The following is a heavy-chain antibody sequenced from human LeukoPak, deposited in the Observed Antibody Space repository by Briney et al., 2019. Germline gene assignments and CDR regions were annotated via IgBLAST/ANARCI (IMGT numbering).Heavy chain of an antibody. CDR3: AKRGVVIRVFLVGFHKEAYYFDS. J-gene: IGHJ4*02. V-gene: IGHV3-23*01. D-gene: IGHD3-10*01. CDR1: GITLSNYG. CDR2: LSGSGGGS. Sequence: GGSLRLSCTVSGITLSNYGMSWVRQAPGKGLEWVAGLSGSGGGSKYADSVQGRFTISRDNPKNTLYLQMYSLRAEDTAVYFCAKRGVVIRVFLVGFHKEAYYFDSWGQGALVTVSS.